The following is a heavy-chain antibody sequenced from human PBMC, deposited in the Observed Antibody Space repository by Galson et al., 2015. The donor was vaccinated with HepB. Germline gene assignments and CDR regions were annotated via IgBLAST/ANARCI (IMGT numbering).Heavy chain of an antibody. Sequence: SLRLSCAASGFTSSSYSMNWVRQAPGKGLEWVSYISSSSSTIYYADSVKGRFTISRDNAKNSLYLQMNSLSDEDTAVYYCARGFFGVVIIGGMDVWGQGTTVTVSS. D-gene: IGHD3-3*01. CDR3: ARGFFGVVIIGGMDV. CDR2: ISSSSSTI. CDR1: GFTSSSYS. J-gene: IGHJ6*02. V-gene: IGHV3-48*02.